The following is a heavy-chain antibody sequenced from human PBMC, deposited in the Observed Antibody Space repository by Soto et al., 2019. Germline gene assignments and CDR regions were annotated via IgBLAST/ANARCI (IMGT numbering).Heavy chain of an antibody. D-gene: IGHD2-21*02. Sequence: EVQLVESGGGLVQPGGSLRLSCAASGFTFSSYWMHWVRQAPGKGLVWVSRIKGFGSSTTYADSVKGRFTIYRDNAKNTLYLQMNSLGAEDTAVYYCARAWSGGGDSFDYWGLGTLVTVSS. CDR2: IKGFGSST. J-gene: IGHJ4*02. CDR3: ARAWSGGGDSFDY. V-gene: IGHV3-74*01. CDR1: GFTFSSYW.